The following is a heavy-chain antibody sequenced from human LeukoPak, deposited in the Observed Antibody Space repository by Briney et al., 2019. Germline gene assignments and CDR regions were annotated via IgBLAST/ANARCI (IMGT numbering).Heavy chain of an antibody. CDR1: GGSISGYY. Sequence: PSETLSLTCTVSGGSISGYYWSWIRQPPGKGLEWIGYIYYSGSTNYNPSLKSRVTISVDTSKNKFSLKLSSVTAADTAVYYCARGGSSYYDSSEVDYWGQGTLVTVSS. V-gene: IGHV4-59*08. J-gene: IGHJ4*02. D-gene: IGHD3-22*01. CDR2: IYYSGST. CDR3: ARGGSSYYDSSEVDY.